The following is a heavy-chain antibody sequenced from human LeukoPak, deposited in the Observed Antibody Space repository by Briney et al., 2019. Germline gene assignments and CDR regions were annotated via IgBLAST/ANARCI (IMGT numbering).Heavy chain of an antibody. CDR2: MQYDGSQI. CDR1: GFTFSSYA. Sequence: GGSLRLSCAASGFTFSSYAMSWVRQAPGKGLEWVAFMQYDGSQIYYADSVKGRFTISRDNSKNALYLQMNSLRPEDTAVYYCAGKAAAFYFDYWGQGTLVSVSS. V-gene: IGHV3-30*02. CDR3: AGKAAAFYFDY. D-gene: IGHD6-13*01. J-gene: IGHJ4*02.